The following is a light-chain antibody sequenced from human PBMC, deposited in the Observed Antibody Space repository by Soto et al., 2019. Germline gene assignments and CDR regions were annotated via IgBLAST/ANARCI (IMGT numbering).Light chain of an antibody. CDR2: DVS. J-gene: IGLJ1*01. V-gene: IGLV2-14*01. Sequence: QSALTQPASVSGSPGQSITISCTGTSSDVGGYNYVSWYQQHPGKAPKLMIYDVSNRPSGVSNRFSGSKSGNTASLTISGLKVEDEADYYCSSYTSSSTLYVFGPGTKLTVL. CDR3: SSYTSSSTLYV. CDR1: SSDVGGYNY.